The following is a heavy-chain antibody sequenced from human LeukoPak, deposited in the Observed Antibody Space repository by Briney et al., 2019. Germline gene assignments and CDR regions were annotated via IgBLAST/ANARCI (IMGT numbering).Heavy chain of an antibody. D-gene: IGHD5-12*01. V-gene: IGHV3-23*01. CDR2: ISGSGGTT. CDR3: AKDPYSASSGLFDY. CDR1: GFTFSNYD. J-gene: IGHJ4*02. Sequence: GGSLRLSCATSGFTFSNYDVSWVGQAPGKGLEWVSSISGSGGTTYYADSVKGGFTISIYTSKNTLYLQMNSLRAEYTAVYYFAKDPYSASSGLFDYWGQGTLVTVSS.